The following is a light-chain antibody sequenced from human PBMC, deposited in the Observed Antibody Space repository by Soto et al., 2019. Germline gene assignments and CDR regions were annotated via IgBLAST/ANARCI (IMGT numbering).Light chain of an antibody. CDR3: CSYAGSSTVV. CDR2: EVT. J-gene: IGLJ2*01. CDR1: SSDVGSNNL. Sequence: QSALTQPASVSGSPGQSITISCTGTSSDVGSNNLVSWYQQHPGKAPKLMIYEVTKRPSGVSNRFSGSKSGYTASLTISGLQPEDESDYYCCSYAGSSTVVFGGGTKLTVL. V-gene: IGLV2-23*02.